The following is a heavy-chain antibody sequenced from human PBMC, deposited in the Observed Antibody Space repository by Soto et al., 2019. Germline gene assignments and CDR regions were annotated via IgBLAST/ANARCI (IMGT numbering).Heavy chain of an antibody. Sequence: VQLVESGGDLVRPGGSLRLSCAASGFIFSRHWMTWVRQAPGKGLEWVANIKHDGTETYLVDSVRGRLTISRDNAKSSVYLQMNSLRVEDTAVYYCARYSGWFIDYWGQGTLVTVSS. CDR3: ARYSGWFIDY. CDR1: GFIFSRHW. CDR2: IKHDGTET. J-gene: IGHJ4*02. V-gene: IGHV3-7*05. D-gene: IGHD1-26*01.